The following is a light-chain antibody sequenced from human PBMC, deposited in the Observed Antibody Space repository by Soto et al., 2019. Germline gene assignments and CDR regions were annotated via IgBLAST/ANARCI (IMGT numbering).Light chain of an antibody. CDR1: QSISSW. CDR2: DAS. V-gene: IGKV1-5*01. Sequence: DIQMTQSPSTLSASVGDRVTITCRASQSISSWLAWYQQKPGKAPKLLIYDASSLESGVPSRFSGSGSGTEFTLTIRSLQPDDFATYYSQQYNSYSKTFGQGTKVDI. CDR3: QQYNSYSKT. J-gene: IGKJ1*01.